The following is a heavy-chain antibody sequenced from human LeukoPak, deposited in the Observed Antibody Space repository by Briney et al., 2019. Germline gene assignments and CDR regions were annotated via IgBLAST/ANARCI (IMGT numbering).Heavy chain of an antibody. J-gene: IGHJ5*02. V-gene: IGHV3-30*01. CDR1: GFTFSSYA. CDR3: ARDRVWLSHWFDP. CDR2: ISYDGSNK. Sequence: SGGSLRLSCAASGFTFSSYAMHWVRQAPGKGLEWVAVISYDGSNKYYADSVKGRFTISRDNSKNTLYLQMNSLRAEDTAVYYCARDRVWLSHWFDPWGQGTLVTVSS. D-gene: IGHD5-18*01.